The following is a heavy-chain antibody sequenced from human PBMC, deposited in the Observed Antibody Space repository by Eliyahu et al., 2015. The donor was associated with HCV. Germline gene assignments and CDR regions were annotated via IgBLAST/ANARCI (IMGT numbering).Heavy chain of an antibody. J-gene: IGHJ5*02. V-gene: IGHV4-34*01. D-gene: IGHD3-3*01. CDR2: INHSGST. CDR3: ARVYYDFWSGYYTWFDP. Sequence: GLEWIGEINHSGSTNYNPSLKSRVTISVDTSKNQFSLKLSSVTAADTAVYYCARVYYDFWSGYYTWFDPWGQGTLVTVSS.